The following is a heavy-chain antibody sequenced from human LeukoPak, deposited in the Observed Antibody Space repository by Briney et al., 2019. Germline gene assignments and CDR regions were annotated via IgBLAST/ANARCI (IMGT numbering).Heavy chain of an antibody. CDR2: IYYSGST. D-gene: IGHD2/OR15-2a*01. CDR1: GGSISSGGYY. Sequence: KSSETLSLTCTVSGGSISSGGYYWSWIRQHPGKGLEWIGYIYYSGSTYYNPSLKSRVTISVDTSKNQFSLKLSSVTAADTAVYYCARGGRGYYRPNRFDPWGQGTLVTVSS. CDR3: ARGGRGYYRPNRFDP. J-gene: IGHJ5*02. V-gene: IGHV4-31*03.